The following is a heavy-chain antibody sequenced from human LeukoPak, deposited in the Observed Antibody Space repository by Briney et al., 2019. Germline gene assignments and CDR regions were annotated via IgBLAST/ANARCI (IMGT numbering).Heavy chain of an antibody. J-gene: IGHJ3*02. D-gene: IGHD1-26*01. CDR1: GFTVSSNY. V-gene: IGHV3-53*01. Sequence: PPGGSLRLSCAASGFTVSSNYMSWVRQAPGKGLEWVSVIYSGGSTYYADSVKGRFTISRDNSKNTLYLQMNSLRAEDTAVYYCASYSGSYYWGVFDIWGQGTMVTVSS. CDR3: ASYSGSYYWGVFDI. CDR2: IYSGGST.